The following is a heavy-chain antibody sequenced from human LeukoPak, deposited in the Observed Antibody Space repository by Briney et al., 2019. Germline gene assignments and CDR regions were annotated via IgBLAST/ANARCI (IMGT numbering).Heavy chain of an antibody. CDR2: FDGNGPNT. J-gene: IGHJ4*02. V-gene: IGHV3-23*01. Sequence: GGSLRLSCAASGFTFSSFAMTWVRQAPGKGLEWVSGFDGNGPNTYYADSVKGRWTISRDNSRNTLYLEMTSLRPEDTAIYYCAKPRTTGLGWAQFDYWGQGSLVTVSS. CDR1: GFTFSSFA. D-gene: IGHD2-8*02. CDR3: AKPRTTGLGWAQFDY.